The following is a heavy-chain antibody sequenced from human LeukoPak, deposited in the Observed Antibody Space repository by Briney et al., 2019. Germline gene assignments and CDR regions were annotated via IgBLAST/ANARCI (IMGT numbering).Heavy chain of an antibody. CDR3: ARVLIGVGMDV. Sequence: GGSLRLSCAASGFTFSSYSMTWVRQAPGKGREWVSSISSGSSYIYYADSVKGRFTISRDKAKNTLYLQMNSLRAEDTAVYYCARVLIGVGMDVWGQGTTVTVSS. D-gene: IGHD3-10*01. J-gene: IGHJ6*02. V-gene: IGHV3-21*01. CDR1: GFTFSSYS. CDR2: ISSGSSYI.